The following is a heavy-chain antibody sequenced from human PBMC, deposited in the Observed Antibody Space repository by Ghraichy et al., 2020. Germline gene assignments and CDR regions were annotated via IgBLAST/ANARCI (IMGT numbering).Heavy chain of an antibody. CDR3: AKVRGGSYCTSTTCPYMDV. CDR1: GFTFSSYA. V-gene: IGHV3-23*01. J-gene: IGHJ6*03. Sequence: SCAASGFTFSSYAMSWVRQAPRKGLEWVSTISDGGGRTYYADSVRGRFTISRDNSKNTLYLQMNSLRAEDTAVFYCAKVRGGSYCTSTTCPYMDVWGKGTTVTVSS. D-gene: IGHD2-2*01. CDR2: ISDGGGRT.